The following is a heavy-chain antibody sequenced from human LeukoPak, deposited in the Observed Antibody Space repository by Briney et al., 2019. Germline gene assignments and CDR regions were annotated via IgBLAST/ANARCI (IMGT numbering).Heavy chain of an antibody. J-gene: IGHJ4*02. Sequence: GESLKISCKASGYRFPSYWITWVRQMPGKGLEWMGGIDPIDSYTTYSPSFQGNVTITADKSIATVYLQWSSLKASDNAMYYCARARVDTAMADFDYWGQGTLVSVSS. V-gene: IGHV5-10-1*01. CDR3: ARARVDTAMADFDY. CDR1: GYRFPSYW. D-gene: IGHD5-18*01. CDR2: IDPIDSYT.